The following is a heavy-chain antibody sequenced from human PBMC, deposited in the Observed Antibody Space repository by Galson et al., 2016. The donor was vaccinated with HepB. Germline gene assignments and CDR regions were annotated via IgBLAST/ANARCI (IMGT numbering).Heavy chain of an antibody. CDR1: GGSFSGYY. J-gene: IGHJ4*02. V-gene: IGHV4-34*01. Sequence: ETLSLTCGVYGGSFSGYYWSWIRQTPGKGLEWIGEINHSGSSNYNPSLKRRVTVSVDTSKNQFSLKLSSVTAADTALYYCARAHSWPVALYWGQGALVTVSS. CDR3: ARAHSWPVALY. D-gene: IGHD6-13*01. CDR2: INHSGSS.